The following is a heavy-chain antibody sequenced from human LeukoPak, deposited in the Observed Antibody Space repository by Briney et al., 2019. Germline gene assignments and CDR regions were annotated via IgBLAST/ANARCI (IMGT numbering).Heavy chain of an antibody. J-gene: IGHJ2*01. CDR1: GGSFGAYY. Sequence: SETLSLTCAVYGGSFGAYYWSWIRQPPGKGLEWIGEINHSGSTNYNPSLTGRVTISVDTSKNLFSLKLSPVTAADTAVYYCASIPGGYTGFRYFDLWGRGTLVTVSS. CDR2: INHSGST. CDR3: ASIPGGYTGFRYFDL. V-gene: IGHV4-34*01. D-gene: IGHD3-9*01.